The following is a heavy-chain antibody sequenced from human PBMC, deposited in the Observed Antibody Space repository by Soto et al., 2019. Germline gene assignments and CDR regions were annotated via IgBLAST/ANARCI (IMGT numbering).Heavy chain of an antibody. J-gene: IGHJ6*02. CDR3: ARYYYGFIDV. CDR2: MYHSGST. Sequence: SETLSLTCTVSGGSISSGGYSWSWIRQPPGKGLEWIGYMYHSGSTYYNPSLKSRVTISVDTSKNQFSLKLSSVTAADTAVYYCARYYYGFIDVWGQGTTVTVSS. CDR1: GGSISSGGYS. D-gene: IGHD3-10*01. V-gene: IGHV4-30-2*05.